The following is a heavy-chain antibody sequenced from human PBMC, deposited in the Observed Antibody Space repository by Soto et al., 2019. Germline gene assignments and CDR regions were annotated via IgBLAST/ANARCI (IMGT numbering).Heavy chain of an antibody. CDR2: ITGSGDST. CDR1: GFTFSSYA. J-gene: IGHJ6*02. V-gene: IGHV3-23*01. CDR3: ARPMVRGVHYGMDV. D-gene: IGHD3-10*01. Sequence: GGSLRLSCAASGFTFSSYAMSWVRQAPGKGLEWVSAITGSGDSTYYADSVKGRFTISRDNSKNTLYLQMNSLRAEDTAVYYCARPMVRGVHYGMDVWGQGTTVTVSS.